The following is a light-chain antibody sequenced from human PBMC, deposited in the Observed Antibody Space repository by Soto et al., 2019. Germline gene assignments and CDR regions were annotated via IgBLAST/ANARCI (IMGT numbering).Light chain of an antibody. CDR3: SAFTSSSTYV. CDR1: SSDVGGYNN. Sequence: QSVLTQPASVSGSPGQSIAISSTGTSSDVGGYNNVSWYQQHPGKAPKLMIYDVSNRPSGVSSRFSGSKSGNTASLTISGLQAEDEADYYCSAFTSSSTYVFGPGTKVTVL. V-gene: IGLV2-14*01. J-gene: IGLJ1*01. CDR2: DVS.